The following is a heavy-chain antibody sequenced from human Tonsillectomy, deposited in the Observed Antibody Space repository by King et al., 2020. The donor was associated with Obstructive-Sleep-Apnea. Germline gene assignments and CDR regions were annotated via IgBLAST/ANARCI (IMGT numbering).Heavy chain of an antibody. J-gene: IGHJ4*02. CDR1: GFTFNSYG. D-gene: IGHD3-9*01. CDR2: ISYDGSDK. V-gene: IGHV3-30-3*01. Sequence: VQLVESGGGVVQPGRSLRLSCAASGFTFNSYGIHWVRQAPGKGLEWVALISYDGSDKYYADSVKGRFTISRDNSKNTLYLQMNSLRAEDTAVYYCATPRGRYFDWYHFDSWGQGTLVTVSS. CDR3: ATPRGRYFDWYHFDS.